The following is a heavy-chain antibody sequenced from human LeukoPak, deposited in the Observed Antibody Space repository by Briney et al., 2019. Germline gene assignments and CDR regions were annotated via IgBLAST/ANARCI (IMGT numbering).Heavy chain of an antibody. CDR1: GFTFSSYS. J-gene: IGHJ6*03. CDR3: AKSWGYTRPYYNYMDV. CDR2: IGYRGGSI. Sequence: GGSLRLSCTASGFTFSSYSLNWVRQAPGKGLEWVSIIGYRGGSIYYAYSVQGRFTISRDNSKNTLSLQMNGLRPEDTAVYYCAKSWGYTRPYYNYMDVWGKGTTVTVSS. V-gene: IGHV3-23*01. D-gene: IGHD3-16*02.